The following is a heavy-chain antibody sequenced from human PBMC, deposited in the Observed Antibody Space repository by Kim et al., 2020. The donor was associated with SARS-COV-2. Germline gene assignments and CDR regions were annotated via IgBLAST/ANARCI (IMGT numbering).Heavy chain of an antibody. J-gene: IGHJ4*02. D-gene: IGHD3-10*01. V-gene: IGHV4-4*09. Sequence: NHHPSLRSRVTISVDTTKNQFTLKLSSVTAADTAVYYCAGTVRGANFDYWGRGALVTVSS. CDR3: AGTVRGANFDY.